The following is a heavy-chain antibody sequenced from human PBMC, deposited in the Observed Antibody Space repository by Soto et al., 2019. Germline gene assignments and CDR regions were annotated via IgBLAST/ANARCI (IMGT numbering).Heavy chain of an antibody. D-gene: IGHD4-17*01. CDR2: IYYSGST. J-gene: IGHJ4*02. CDR3: ARRYGDSFDY. CDR1: GGSISSYY. Sequence: QVQLQESGPGLVKPSETLSLTCTVSGGSISSYYWSWIRQPPGKGLEWIGYIYYSGSTKYNPSLTSRVTISVDTSKNQSSLKPSSVTAADTALYYCARRYGDSFDYWGQGTRVTVSS. V-gene: IGHV4-59*08.